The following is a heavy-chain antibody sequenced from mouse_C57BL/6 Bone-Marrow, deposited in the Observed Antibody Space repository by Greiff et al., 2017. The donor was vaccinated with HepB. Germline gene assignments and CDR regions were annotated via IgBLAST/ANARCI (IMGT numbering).Heavy chain of an antibody. D-gene: IGHD1-1*01. CDR2: INPNNGGT. J-gene: IGHJ3*01. V-gene: IGHV1-26*01. CDR1: GYTFTDYY. Sequence: VQLQQSGPELVKPGASVKISCKASGYTFTDYYMNWVKQSHGKSLEWIGDINPNNGGTSYNQKFKGKATLTVDKSSSTAYRELRSLTSEDSAVYYCARTGGSSSWFAYWGQGTLVTVSA. CDR3: ARTGGSSSWFAY.